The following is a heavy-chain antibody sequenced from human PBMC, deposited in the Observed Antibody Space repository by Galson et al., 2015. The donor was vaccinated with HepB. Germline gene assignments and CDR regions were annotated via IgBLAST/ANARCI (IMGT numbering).Heavy chain of an antibody. CDR3: ARLFETTVTDRYFDY. J-gene: IGHJ4*02. CDR2: IYPGDSDT. V-gene: IGHV5-51*03. D-gene: IGHD4-17*01. CDR1: GYSFTSYW. Sequence: QSGAEVKKPGESLKISCKGSGYSFTSYWIGWVRQMPGKGLEWMGIIYPGDSDTRYSPSFQGQVTISADKSISTAYLQWSSLKASDTAMYYCARLFETTVTDRYFDYWGQGTLVTVSS.